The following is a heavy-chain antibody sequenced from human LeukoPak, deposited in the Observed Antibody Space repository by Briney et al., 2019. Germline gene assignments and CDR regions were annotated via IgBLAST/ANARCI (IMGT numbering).Heavy chain of an antibody. D-gene: IGHD3-10*01. J-gene: IGHJ3*02. CDR1: GYTFTSHG. Sequence: ASVKVSCKASGYTFTSHGISWVRQAPGQGLEWMGWISTYNGNTNYAQKLQGRVTMTTDTSTSTAYMELRSLRSDDTAVYYCARESDYYGSGSSAFDIWGQGTMVTVSS. CDR3: ARESDYYGSGSSAFDI. V-gene: IGHV1-18*01. CDR2: ISTYNGNT.